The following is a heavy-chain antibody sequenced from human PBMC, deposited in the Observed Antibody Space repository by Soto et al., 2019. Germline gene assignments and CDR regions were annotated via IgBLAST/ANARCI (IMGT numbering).Heavy chain of an antibody. CDR1: GGSFSGYY. V-gene: IGHV4-34*01. CDR3: ARRRTGTRSNFDY. CDR2: INHSGST. J-gene: IGHJ4*02. D-gene: IGHD1-1*01. Sequence: SETLSLTCAVYGGSFSGYYWSWIRQPPGKGLEWIGEINHSGSTNYNPSLKSRVTISVDTSKNQFSLKLSSVTAADTAVYYCARRRTGTRSNFDYWGQGTLVTVSS.